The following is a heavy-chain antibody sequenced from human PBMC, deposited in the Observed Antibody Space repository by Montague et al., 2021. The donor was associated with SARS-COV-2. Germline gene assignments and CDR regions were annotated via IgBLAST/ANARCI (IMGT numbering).Heavy chain of an antibody. J-gene: IGHJ3*02. CDR3: ARRGRKLLPVATTIGGLDI. D-gene: IGHD5-12*01. V-gene: IGHV4-59*08. CDR2: SGST. Sequence: SGSTNYNPYLKSLVTISMDTSKNHFSLKLNSVTAADTAVYYCARRGRKLLPVATTIGGLDIWGQGTMGTVAA.